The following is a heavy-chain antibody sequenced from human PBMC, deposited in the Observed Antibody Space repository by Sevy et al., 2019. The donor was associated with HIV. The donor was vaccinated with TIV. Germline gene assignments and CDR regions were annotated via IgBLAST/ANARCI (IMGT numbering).Heavy chain of an antibody. Sequence: ASVKVSCKASGYTFTGYYMHWVRQAPGQGLEWMGWINPNSGGTNYAQKFQGRVTMTRDTSISTAYMGLSRLSSDDTAVYYCARYSRFGGNRFPGIAAAGDYWGQGTLVTVSS. CDR3: ARYSRFGGNRFPGIAAAGDY. V-gene: IGHV1-2*02. D-gene: IGHD6-13*01. CDR2: INPNSGGT. J-gene: IGHJ4*02. CDR1: GYTFTGYY.